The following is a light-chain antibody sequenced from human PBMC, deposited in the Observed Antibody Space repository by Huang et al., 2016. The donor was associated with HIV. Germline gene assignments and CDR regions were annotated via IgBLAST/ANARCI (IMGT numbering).Light chain of an antibody. CDR2: GSS. V-gene: IGKV3-15*01. CDR3: HQYNNWLLS. CDR1: RSVSTN. J-gene: IGKJ4*01. Sequence: EIVMTQSPATLSVSPGQRVTLSCRANRSVSTNLAWYQPRHGQAPRLLIYGSSTRAPGIPARFSGSGSGTDFSLTFSSLQSEDFALYYCHQYNNWLLSFGGGTRV.